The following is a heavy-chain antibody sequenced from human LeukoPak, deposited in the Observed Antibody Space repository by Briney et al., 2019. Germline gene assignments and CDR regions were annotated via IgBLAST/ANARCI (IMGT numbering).Heavy chain of an antibody. CDR1: GGTFSSYA. CDR2: IIPIFGTA. V-gene: IGHV1-69*05. J-gene: IGHJ4*02. D-gene: IGHD6-6*01. Sequence: ASVKVSCKASGGTFSSYAISWVRQAPGQGLEWMGGIIPIFGTANYAQKFQGRVTITTDESTSTAYMELSSLRSEDTAVYYCARAKQLVPLLSFDYWGQGTLVTVSS. CDR3: ARAKQLVPLLSFDY.